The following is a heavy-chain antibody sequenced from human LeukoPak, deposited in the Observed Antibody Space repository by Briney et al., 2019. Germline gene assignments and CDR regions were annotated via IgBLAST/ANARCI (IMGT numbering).Heavy chain of an antibody. D-gene: IGHD6-19*01. J-gene: IGHJ6*03. CDR1: GFTFSTYA. CDR3: ARDGHVSVAGNYYYYYMDV. V-gene: IGHV3-23*01. Sequence: GGSLRLSCAASGFTFSTYAMSWVRQAPGKGLEWVSAISGSGGSTYYADSVKGRFTISRDNSKNTLYLQMNSLRAEDTALYYCARDGHVSVAGNYYYYYMDVWGKGTTVTVSS. CDR2: ISGSGGST.